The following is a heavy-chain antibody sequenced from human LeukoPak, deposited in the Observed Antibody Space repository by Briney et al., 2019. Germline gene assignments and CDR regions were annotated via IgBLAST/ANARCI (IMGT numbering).Heavy chain of an antibody. CDR1: GGSISSGGYS. J-gene: IGHJ4*02. Sequence: SETLSLTCAVSGGSISSGGYSWSWIRQPPGKGLEWIGYICHSGSTYYNPSLKSRVTISVDRSKNQFSLKLSSVTAADTAVYYCARVDIVATIIDYWGQGTLVTVSS. CDR3: ARVDIVATIIDY. CDR2: ICHSGST. V-gene: IGHV4-30-2*01. D-gene: IGHD5-12*01.